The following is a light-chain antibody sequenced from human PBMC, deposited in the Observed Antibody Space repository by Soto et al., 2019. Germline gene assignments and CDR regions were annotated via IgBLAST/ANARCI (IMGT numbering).Light chain of an antibody. V-gene: IGLV2-23*03. Sequence: QSVLTQPASVSGSPGQSITVSCTGTSSDVGSYNLVSWYQQHPGKAPKLMIYEGSKRPSGVSTRFSGSKSGDTASLTISGLQAEDEGDYYCCSYAARRTFYVFGTGTKVTVL. CDR3: CSYAARRTFYV. CDR1: SSDVGSYNL. J-gene: IGLJ1*01. CDR2: EGS.